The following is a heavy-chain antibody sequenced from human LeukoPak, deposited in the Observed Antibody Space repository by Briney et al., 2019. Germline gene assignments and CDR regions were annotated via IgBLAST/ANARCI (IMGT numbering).Heavy chain of an antibody. V-gene: IGHV1-69*06. D-gene: IGHD3-16*02. CDR3: ARDNNDYVWGSYRYGFDP. J-gene: IGHJ5*02. Sequence: GASVKVSCKASGGTFSSYAISWVRQAPGQGLEWMGGIIPIFGTANYAQKFQGRVTITADKSTSTAYMELSSLRSEDTAVYYCARDNNDYVWGSYRYGFDPWGQGTLVTVSS. CDR1: GGTFSSYA. CDR2: IIPIFGTA.